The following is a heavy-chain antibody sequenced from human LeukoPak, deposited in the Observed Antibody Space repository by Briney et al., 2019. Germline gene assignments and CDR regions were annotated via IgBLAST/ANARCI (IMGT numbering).Heavy chain of an antibody. D-gene: IGHD3-22*01. CDR2: ISSSGSTI. J-gene: IGHJ4*03. CDR3: ARHHPTMIVVANYGFDI. V-gene: IGHV3-48*04. Sequence: PGGSLRPSCAASGFTFSSDAMSWVRQAPGKGLEWVSYISSSGSTIYYANSVEGRFTISTDNAKNSLYLQMNSLRAEDTAVNYCARHHPTMIVVANYGFDIWGPGTPVTVSS. CDR1: GFTFSSDA.